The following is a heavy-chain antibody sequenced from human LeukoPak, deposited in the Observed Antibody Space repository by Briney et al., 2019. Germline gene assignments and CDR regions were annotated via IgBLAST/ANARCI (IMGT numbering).Heavy chain of an antibody. CDR3: ARDEPGYGEFLLY. J-gene: IGHJ4*02. V-gene: IGHV3-7*01. CDR1: GFTFSSYW. Sequence: GRSLRLSCAASGFTFSSYWMSWVRQAPGKGLEWVANINEDGSDKYYADSMKGRFTISRDNTKNSLYLQVNNLRAEDTAVYYCARDEPGYGEFLLYWGQGTLVTVSS. CDR2: INEDGSDK. D-gene: IGHD3-10*01.